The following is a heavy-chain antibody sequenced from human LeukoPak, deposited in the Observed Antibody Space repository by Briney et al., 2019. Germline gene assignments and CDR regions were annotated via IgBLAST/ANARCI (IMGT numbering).Heavy chain of an antibody. J-gene: IGHJ4*02. V-gene: IGHV4-34*01. Sequence: NSSETLSLTCAVYGGSFSGYYWSWIRQPPGKGLEWIGEINHSGSTNYNPSLKSRVTISVDTSKNQFSLKLSSVTAADTAVYYCARVFRTLDYWGQGTLVTVSS. CDR3: ARVFRTLDY. D-gene: IGHD1-14*01. CDR2: INHSGST. CDR1: GGSFSGYY.